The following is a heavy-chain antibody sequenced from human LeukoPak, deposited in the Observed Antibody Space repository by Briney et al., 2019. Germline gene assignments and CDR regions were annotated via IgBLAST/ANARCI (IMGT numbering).Heavy chain of an antibody. J-gene: IGHJ6*02. D-gene: IGHD4-17*01. CDR1: GGTFSSYA. CDR3: ARDCRSGTVIPDYGMDV. Sequence: GASVKVSCKASGGTFSSYAISWVRQAPGQGLEWMGGIIPIFGTANYAQKFQGRVTITADESTSTAYMELSSLRSEDTAVYYCARDCRSGTVIPDYGMDVWGQGTTVTVSS. CDR2: IIPIFGTA. V-gene: IGHV1-69*13.